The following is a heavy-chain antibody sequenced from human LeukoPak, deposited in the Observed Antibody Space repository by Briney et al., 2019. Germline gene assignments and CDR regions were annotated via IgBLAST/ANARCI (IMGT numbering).Heavy chain of an antibody. CDR1: GGSISSYY. Sequence: SETLSLTCAVSGGSISSYYWSWIRQPPGKGLEWIGYIYYSGSTNYNPSLKSRVTISVDTSKNQFSLKLSSVTAADTAVYYCARDVSGGLLWFGELYDAFDIWGQGTMVTVSS. CDR2: IYYSGST. D-gene: IGHD3-10*01. J-gene: IGHJ3*02. CDR3: ARDVSGGLLWFGELYDAFDI. V-gene: IGHV4-59*01.